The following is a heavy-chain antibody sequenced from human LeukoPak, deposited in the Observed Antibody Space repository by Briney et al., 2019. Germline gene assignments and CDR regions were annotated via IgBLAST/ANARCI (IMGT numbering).Heavy chain of an antibody. CDR2: MNPSGGST. CDR1: GYIFTSYY. J-gene: IGHJ6*02. Sequence: ASVKVSFKASGYIFTSYYMHWVRQAPGEGLEWMGIMNPSGGSTTYAQKFQGGVSMSRDTSTSTVYMELSSLRSEDTAVYYCARGPHRLYGMDVWGQGTTVTVSS. D-gene: IGHD4-11*01. V-gene: IGHV1-46*01. CDR3: ARGPHRLYGMDV.